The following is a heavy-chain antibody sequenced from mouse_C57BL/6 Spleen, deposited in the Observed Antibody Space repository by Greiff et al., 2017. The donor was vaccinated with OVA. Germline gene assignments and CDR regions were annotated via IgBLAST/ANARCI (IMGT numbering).Heavy chain of an antibody. V-gene: IGHV1-15*01. CDR1: GYTFTDYE. CDR3: TRATTVVAHYFDY. CDR2: IDPETGGT. J-gene: IGHJ2*01. Sequence: QVQLKQSGAELVRPGASVTLSCKASGYTFTDYEMHWVKQTPVHGLEWIGAIDPETGGTAYNQKFKGKAILTADKSSSTAYMELRSLTSEDSAVYYCTRATTVVAHYFDYWGQGTTLTVSS. D-gene: IGHD1-1*01.